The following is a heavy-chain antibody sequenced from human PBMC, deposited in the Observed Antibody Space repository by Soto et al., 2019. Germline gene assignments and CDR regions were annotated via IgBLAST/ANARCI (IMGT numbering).Heavy chain of an antibody. Sequence: GGSLRLSCAASGFTFIDYAMSWVRQAPGKRLEWVSLISGGGGTTQYADSVKGRFTISRDNSKNTVYLQMNSLRVEDTAVYFCARSPGDAVYVGWSGAFDIWGQGTMVTVSS. CDR2: ISGGGGTT. D-gene: IGHD3-3*01. V-gene: IGHV3-23*01. CDR3: ARSPGDAVYVGWSGAFDI. CDR1: GFTFIDYA. J-gene: IGHJ3*02.